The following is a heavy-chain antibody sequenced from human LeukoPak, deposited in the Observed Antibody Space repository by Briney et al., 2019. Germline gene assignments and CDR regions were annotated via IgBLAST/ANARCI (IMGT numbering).Heavy chain of an antibody. J-gene: IGHJ3*02. CDR2: IYYSGST. Sequence: PSETLSLTCTVSGGSISSYYWSWIRQPPGKGLEWIGYIYYSGSTNYNPSLKSRVTISVDTSKNQFSLKLSSVTAADTAVYYCARGSNDAFDIWGQGTMVTVSS. CDR1: GGSISSYY. V-gene: IGHV4-59*01. CDR3: ARGSNDAFDI.